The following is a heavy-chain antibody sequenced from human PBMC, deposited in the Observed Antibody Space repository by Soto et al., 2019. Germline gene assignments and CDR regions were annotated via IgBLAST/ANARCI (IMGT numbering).Heavy chain of an antibody. CDR3: ARDNCSGGSCYPRYWYFDL. CDR2: IIPIFGTA. D-gene: IGHD2-15*01. CDR1: GGTFSSYA. V-gene: IGHV1-69*12. J-gene: IGHJ2*01. Sequence: QVQLVQSGAEVKKPGSSVKVSCKASGGTFSSYAISWVRQAPGQGLESMGGIIPIFGTANYAQKFQGRVTIAADESTSTAYMELSSLRSEDTAVYYCARDNCSGGSCYPRYWYFDLWGRGTLVTVSS.